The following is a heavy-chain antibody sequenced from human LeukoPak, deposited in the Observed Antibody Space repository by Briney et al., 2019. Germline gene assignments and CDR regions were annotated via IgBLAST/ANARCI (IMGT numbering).Heavy chain of an antibody. J-gene: IGHJ4*02. D-gene: IGHD6-19*01. Sequence: QPPXXELEWIAYISHSGNTNYNPSLKSRVTISKDTSKNQFSLRLNSVTAADTAVYHCARGAGWYEYWGQGTLVTVSS. V-gene: IGHV4-59*01. CDR2: ISHSGNT. CDR3: ARGAGWYEY.